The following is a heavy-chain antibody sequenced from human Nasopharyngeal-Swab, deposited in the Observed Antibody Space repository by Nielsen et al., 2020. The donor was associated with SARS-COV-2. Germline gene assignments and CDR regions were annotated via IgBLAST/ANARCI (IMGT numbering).Heavy chain of an antibody. CDR1: GFTLNHFG. D-gene: IGHD2-21*01. J-gene: IGHJ4*02. V-gene: IGHV3-30*18. CDR3: AKSMAYFQLSGTYNLDF. CDR2: ISYEGSIR. Sequence: LSLTCAASGFTLNHFGMHWVRQAPGKGLEWVSFISYEGSIRNYIDSVKGRFTVSRDSSKNTVYLQMNSLRPDDTAVYFCAKSMAYFQLSGTYNLDFWGQGTLVTVSS.